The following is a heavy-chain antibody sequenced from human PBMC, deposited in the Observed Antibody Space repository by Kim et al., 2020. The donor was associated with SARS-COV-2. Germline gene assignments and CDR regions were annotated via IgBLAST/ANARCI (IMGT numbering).Heavy chain of an antibody. CDR2: INAGNGNT. D-gene: IGHD3-10*01. CDR3: ARVCDMVRGVLYN. Sequence: ASVKVSCNASGYTFTSYAMHWVRQAPGQRLEWMGWINAGNGNTKYSQKFQGRVTITRDTTASTAYMELSSLRSEDTAVYYCARVCDMVRGVLYNWGQGTLVTVSS. J-gene: IGHJ4*02. CDR1: GYTFTSYA. V-gene: IGHV1-3*01.